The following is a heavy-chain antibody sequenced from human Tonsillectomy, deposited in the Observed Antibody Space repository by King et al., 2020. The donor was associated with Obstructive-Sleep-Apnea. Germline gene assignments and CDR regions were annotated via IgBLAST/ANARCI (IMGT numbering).Heavy chain of an antibody. D-gene: IGHD2-15*01. CDR3: VGSHDY. CDR1: GFAFSKNN. V-gene: IGHV3-48*01. Sequence: VQLVESGGGLAQPGGSLRLSCAASGFAFSKNNMNWVRQAPGEGLEWVSYISSGGTSVYYADSVMGRFTISRDNAKNSLYLQMNSLKTEDTAVYYCVGSHDYWGQGTLVTVSS. CDR2: ISSGGTSV. J-gene: IGHJ4*02.